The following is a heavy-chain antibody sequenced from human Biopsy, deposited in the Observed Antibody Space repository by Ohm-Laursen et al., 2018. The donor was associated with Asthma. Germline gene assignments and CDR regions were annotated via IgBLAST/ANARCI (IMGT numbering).Heavy chain of an antibody. CDR3: ARAQAAQYYYGMDV. V-gene: IGHV4-30-2*01. D-gene: IGHD6-6*01. J-gene: IGHJ6*02. CDR1: GGSISSGGY. Sequence: SDTLSLTCPVSGGSISSGGYWTWIRQPPGKGLEWIGYISHSGSTYFNPSLKSRVTISLDRTKSQFSLKLSSVTAADTALYYCARAQAAQYYYGMDVWGQGTTVIVSS. CDR2: ISHSGST.